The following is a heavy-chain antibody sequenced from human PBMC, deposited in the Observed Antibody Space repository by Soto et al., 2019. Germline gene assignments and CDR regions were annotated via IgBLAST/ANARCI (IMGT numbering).Heavy chain of an antibody. CDR2: ISGRGGNT. Sequence: GVSLRLSWAASGCTFSNYAMSWIRQAPGKGLEWVSTISGRGGNTYYADSVKGRFTISRDNSRNTLYLQMDSLRVEDSAVYSCAKAGCSGGTCYLYYFDYWGQGALVTVSS. D-gene: IGHD2-15*01. J-gene: IGHJ4*02. V-gene: IGHV3-23*01. CDR3: AKAGCSGGTCYLYYFDY. CDR1: GCTFSNYA.